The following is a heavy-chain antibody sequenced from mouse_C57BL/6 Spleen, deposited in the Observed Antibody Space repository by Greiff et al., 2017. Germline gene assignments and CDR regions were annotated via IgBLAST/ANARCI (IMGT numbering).Heavy chain of an antibody. Sequence: VQLQQPGAELVMPGASVKLSCKASGYTFTSYWMHWVKQRPGQGLEWIGEIDPSDSYTNYNQKFKGKSTLTVDKSSSTAYMQLSSLTSEDSAVYYCARGRDYSKDYYAMDYWGQGTSVTVSS. CDR3: ARGRDYSKDYYAMDY. J-gene: IGHJ4*01. CDR2: IDPSDSYT. CDR1: GYTFTSYW. V-gene: IGHV1-69*01. D-gene: IGHD2-5*01.